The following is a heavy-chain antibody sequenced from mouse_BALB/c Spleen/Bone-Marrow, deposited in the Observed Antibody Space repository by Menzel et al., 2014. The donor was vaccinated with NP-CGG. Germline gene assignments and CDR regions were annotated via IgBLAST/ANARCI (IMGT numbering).Heavy chain of an antibody. CDR1: GFDFSRYW. V-gene: IGHV4-1*02. J-gene: IGHJ2*01. Sequence: EVHLVESGGGLVQPGGSLKLSCAASGFDFSRYWMSWVRRAPGKGLEWIGEINPDSSTINYTPSLKDKFIISRDNAKNTLYLQMSKVRSEDTALYYCARPLYYYGSSHFDYWGQGTTLTVSS. D-gene: IGHD1-1*01. CDR3: ARPLYYYGSSHFDY. CDR2: INPDSSTI.